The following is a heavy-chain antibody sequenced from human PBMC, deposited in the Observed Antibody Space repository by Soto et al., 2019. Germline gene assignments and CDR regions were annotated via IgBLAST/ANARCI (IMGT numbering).Heavy chain of an antibody. V-gene: IGHV4-4*02. CDR3: ARDKITGLFDY. Sequence: SETLSLTCAVSGGSITSNNWWSWVRQPPGKGLEWIGEIFHSGSTYYNPSLKARVTISVDKSKNQFSLKLSSVTAADTAVYYCARDKITGLFDYWGQGTLVTVSS. J-gene: IGHJ4*02. D-gene: IGHD2-8*02. CDR2: IFHSGST. CDR1: GGSITSNNW.